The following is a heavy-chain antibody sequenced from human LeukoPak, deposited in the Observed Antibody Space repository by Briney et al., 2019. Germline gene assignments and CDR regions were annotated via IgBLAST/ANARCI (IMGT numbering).Heavy chain of an antibody. D-gene: IGHD2-15*01. J-gene: IGHJ6*03. CDR1: NYSISTDYY. V-gene: IGHV4-38-2*02. CDR2: MYHSGST. Sequence: SETLSLTCSVSNYSISTDYYWGWIRQPPRKGLEWIGTMYHSGSTYYNPSLKSRVTISVGTSKNQFSLRLSSVTAADTAVYYCARDSRKDIVVVVAATRDEYYYYYYMDVWGKGTTVTISS. CDR3: ARDSRKDIVVVVAATRDEYYYYYYMDV.